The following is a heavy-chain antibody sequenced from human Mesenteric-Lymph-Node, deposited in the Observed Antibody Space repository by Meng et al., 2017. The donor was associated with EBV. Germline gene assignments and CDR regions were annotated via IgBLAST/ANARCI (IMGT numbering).Heavy chain of an antibody. CDR2: IFHSGSA. J-gene: IGHJ4*02. CDR1: GGSITSSNW. CDR3: VRRVVVMKEEELDH. Sequence: QLALQEWGQGLVKPSGTLSLTCDVSGGSITSSNWWSWFRQPPGKGLEWIGEIFHSGSAKYNPSLKSRVTISVDKSKNHFSLRLSSVTAADTAVYYCVRRVVVMKEEELDHWGQGTLVTVSS. V-gene: IGHV4-4*02. D-gene: IGHD3-22*01.